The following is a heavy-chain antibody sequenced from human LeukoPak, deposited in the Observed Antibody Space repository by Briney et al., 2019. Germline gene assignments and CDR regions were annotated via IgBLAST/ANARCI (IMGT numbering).Heavy chain of an antibody. CDR3: ARTLPTPDSRFDY. Sequence: SETLSLTCTVSGGSISSYYWSWIRQPPGKGLEWIGYIYYSGSTNYNPSLKSRVTISVDTSKNQFSLNLSSVTAADTAVYYCARTLPTPDSRFDYWGQGTLVTVSS. V-gene: IGHV4-59*01. J-gene: IGHJ4*02. CDR2: IYYSGST. D-gene: IGHD4-23*01. CDR1: GGSISSYY.